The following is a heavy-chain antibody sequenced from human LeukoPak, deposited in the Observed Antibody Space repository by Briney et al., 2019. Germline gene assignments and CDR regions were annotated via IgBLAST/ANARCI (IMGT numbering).Heavy chain of an antibody. J-gene: IGHJ6*03. CDR2: IYSGGST. CDR1: GFTVSSNY. Sequence: RSLRLSCAASGFTVSSNYMSWVRLAPGKGLEWVSVIYSGGSTYYADSVKGRFTISRDNSKNTLYLQMNSLRAEDTAVYYCARDQQDVWSGYAYYYYMDVWGKGTTVTVSS. V-gene: IGHV3-66*02. CDR3: ARDQQDVWSGYAYYYYMDV. D-gene: IGHD3-3*01.